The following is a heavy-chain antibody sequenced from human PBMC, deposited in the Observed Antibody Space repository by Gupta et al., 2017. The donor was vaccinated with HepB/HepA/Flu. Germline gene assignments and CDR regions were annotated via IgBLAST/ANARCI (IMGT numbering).Heavy chain of an antibody. CDR1: GYIFTDYW. J-gene: IGHJ4*02. D-gene: IGHD5-24*01. Sequence: VQLEQSGAEMKKPGESLKISCKASGYIFTDYWIGWVRQTPGRGLEWRGIVYPVDSTIIYSPSFQGQFTFSVDKSINTAYLQWSYLEASDTSMYYCVRWCFGRDNDFWGQGTLFTVSS. V-gene: IGHV5-51*01. CDR2: VYPVDSTI. CDR3: VRWCFGRDNDF.